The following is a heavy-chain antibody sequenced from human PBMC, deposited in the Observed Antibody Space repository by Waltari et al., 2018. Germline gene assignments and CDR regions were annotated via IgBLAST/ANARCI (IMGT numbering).Heavy chain of an antibody. J-gene: IGHJ3*02. D-gene: IGHD6-13*01. CDR1: GGSISSYY. CDR2: IYTSGST. CDR3: ARDSQYSSSWHDAFDI. V-gene: IGHV4-4*07. Sequence: QVQLQESGPGLVKPSETLSLTCTVSGGSISSYYWRWIRQPAGKGLEWIGRIYTSGSTNYNPSLKSRVTMSVDTSKNQFSLKLSSVTAADTAVYYCARDSQYSSSWHDAFDIWGQGTMVTVSS.